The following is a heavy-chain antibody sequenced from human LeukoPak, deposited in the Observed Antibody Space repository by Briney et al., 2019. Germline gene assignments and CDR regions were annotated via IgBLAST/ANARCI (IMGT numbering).Heavy chain of an antibody. CDR2: ILNDGSQE. CDR3: ARDDALGDNALDI. Sequence: GGSLRLSCAASGFTFSSYGMHWVRQAPGKGLEWVAVILNDGSQEKYVDSVKGRFTISRDNSKNTLFLQMNSLRAEDTAVYYCARDDALGDNALDIWGQGTMVTVSS. CDR1: GFTFSSYG. V-gene: IGHV3-33*01. J-gene: IGHJ3*02. D-gene: IGHD3-16*01.